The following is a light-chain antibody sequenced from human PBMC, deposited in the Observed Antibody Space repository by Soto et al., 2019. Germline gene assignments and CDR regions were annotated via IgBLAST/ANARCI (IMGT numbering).Light chain of an antibody. CDR2: DVS. CDR1: SSDVGGYDY. J-gene: IGLJ1*01. Sequence: QSALTQPASVSGSPGQSITISCTGTSSDVGGYDYVSWYQHYPGKAPKLMIHDVSNRPSGVSNRFSGSKSGDTASLTISGHQAEDEADYYCTSYTSSGHFVFGTGTKVTVL. V-gene: IGLV2-14*01. CDR3: TSYTSSGHFV.